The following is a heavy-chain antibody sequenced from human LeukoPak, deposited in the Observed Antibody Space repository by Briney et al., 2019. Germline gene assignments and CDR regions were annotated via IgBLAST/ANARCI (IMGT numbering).Heavy chain of an antibody. CDR3: ARHSYYYDSSGYYNFDY. J-gene: IGHJ4*02. CDR2: INHSGST. D-gene: IGHD3-22*01. Sequence: TSETLSLTCAVYGGSFSGYYWSWIRQPPGKGLEWIGEINHSGSTNYNPSLKSRVTISVDTSKNQFSLKLSSVTAADTAVYYCARHSYYYDSSGYYNFDYWGQGTLVTVSS. V-gene: IGHV4-34*01. CDR1: GGSFSGYY.